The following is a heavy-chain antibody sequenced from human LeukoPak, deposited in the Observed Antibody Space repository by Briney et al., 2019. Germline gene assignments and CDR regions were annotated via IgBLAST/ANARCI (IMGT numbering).Heavy chain of an antibody. CDR3: ARDQDFWSGYYYYGMDV. D-gene: IGHD3-3*01. CDR2: ISAYNGKT. V-gene: IGHV1-18*01. J-gene: IGHJ6*02. CDR1: GYTFTSYG. Sequence: GASVKVSCKASGYTFTSYGISWVRQAPGQGLEWMGWISAYNGKTNYAQKLQGRVTMTTDTSTSTAYMELRSLRSDDTAVYYCARDQDFWSGYYYYGMDVWGQGTTVTAAS.